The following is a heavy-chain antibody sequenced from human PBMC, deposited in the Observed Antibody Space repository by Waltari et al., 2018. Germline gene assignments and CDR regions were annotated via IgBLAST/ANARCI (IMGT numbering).Heavy chain of an antibody. D-gene: IGHD1-20*01. J-gene: IGHJ6*02. CDR3: ARLYNNNPMDV. V-gene: IGHV1-69*04. CDR1: GGTISSYG. CDR2: ISPLFNIA. Sequence: QVQLVQSGAEVKKPGSSVKVSCRVSGGTISSYGISWVRQAPGQGPEWMGRISPLFNIAKNAPKFQGRGTMTADKSTSTAYMELSSLRSDDTAVDYCARLYNNNPMDVWGQGTTVTVSS.